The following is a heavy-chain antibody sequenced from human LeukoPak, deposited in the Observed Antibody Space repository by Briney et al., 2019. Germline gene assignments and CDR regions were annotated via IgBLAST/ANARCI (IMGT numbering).Heavy chain of an antibody. J-gene: IGHJ4*02. CDR3: AKILRAVATAFFDY. D-gene: IGHD5-12*01. V-gene: IGHV3-21*01. CDR2: ISSSSSYI. Sequence: GGSLRLSCAASGFTFSSYSMNWVRQAPGKGLEWVSSISSSSSYIYYADSVKGRFTISRDNAKDSLYLQMNSLRAEDTAVYYCAKILRAVATAFFDYWGQGTLVTVSS. CDR1: GFTFSSYS.